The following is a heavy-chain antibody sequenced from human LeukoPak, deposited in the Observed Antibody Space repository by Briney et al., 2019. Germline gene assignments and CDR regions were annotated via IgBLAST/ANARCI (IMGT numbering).Heavy chain of an antibody. CDR2: IWYDGSNK. CDR1: GFTFSSYG. J-gene: IGHJ4*02. Sequence: GGSLRLSCAASGFTFSSYGMHWVRQAPGKGLEWVAVIWYDGSNKYYADSVKGRFTISRDNSKNTLYLQMNSLRAEDTAVYYCVRDRINYDSSGYYDNWGQGTLVTVSS. CDR3: VRDRINYDSSGYYDN. V-gene: IGHV3-30*19. D-gene: IGHD3-22*01.